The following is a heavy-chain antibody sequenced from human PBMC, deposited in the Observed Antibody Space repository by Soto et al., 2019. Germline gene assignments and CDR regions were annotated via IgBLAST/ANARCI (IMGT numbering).Heavy chain of an antibody. Sequence: PGGSLRLSCAASGFIFENFGMSWVRQAPGKGLEWISSISGSGFKKYYADSVKGRFTISRDNSKNTLYLQMNSLRAEDTAVYYCAKVGTTGTTLDPWGQGTLVTVSS. J-gene: IGHJ5*02. V-gene: IGHV3-23*01. CDR3: AKVGTTGTTLDP. CDR2: ISGSGFKK. CDR1: GFIFENFG. D-gene: IGHD1-7*01.